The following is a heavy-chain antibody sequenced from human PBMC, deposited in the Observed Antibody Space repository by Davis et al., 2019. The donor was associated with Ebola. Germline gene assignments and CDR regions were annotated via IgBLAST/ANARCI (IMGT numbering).Heavy chain of an antibody. D-gene: IGHD3-10*01. CDR2: IYYSGST. Sequence: PSETLSLTCTVSGGSISSSSYYWGWIRQPPGKGLEWIGSIYYSGSTYYNPSLKSRVTISVDTSKNQFSLKLSSVTAADTAVYYCARHGGWGAGAFDIWGQGTMVTVSS. V-gene: IGHV4-39*01. J-gene: IGHJ3*02. CDR1: GGSISSSSYY. CDR3: ARHGGWGAGAFDI.